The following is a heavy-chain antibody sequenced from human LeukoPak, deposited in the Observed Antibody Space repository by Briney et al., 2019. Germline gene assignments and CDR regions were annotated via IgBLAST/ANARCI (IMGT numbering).Heavy chain of an antibody. V-gene: IGHV3-11*04. J-gene: IGHJ4*02. CDR2: ISTSGSTI. CDR3: ARARTYFDY. CDR1: VFTFSDYY. Sequence: GGSLRLSRAASVFTFSDYYISWIRQAPGKGLEWVSYISTSGSTIYYADSVKGRFTISRDNAKNSLYLQMNSLRAEDTAVYYCARARTYFDYWGQGTLVTVSS.